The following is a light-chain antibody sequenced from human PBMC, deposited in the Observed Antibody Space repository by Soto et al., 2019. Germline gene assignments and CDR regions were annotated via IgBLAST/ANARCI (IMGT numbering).Light chain of an antibody. CDR3: QHYGRSPIT. J-gene: IGKJ5*01. Sequence: ETVMTQSPATLSVSPGEGATLSCMASQTINNNLAWYQHKPGQAPRLLISGASSRATGIPDRFSGSGSATDFTLTISRLEPEDFALYYCQHYGRSPITFGQGTRLEIK. CDR1: QTINNN. CDR2: GAS. V-gene: IGKV3-20*01.